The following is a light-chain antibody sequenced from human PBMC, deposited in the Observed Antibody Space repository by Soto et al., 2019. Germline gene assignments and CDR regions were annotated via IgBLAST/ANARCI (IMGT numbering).Light chain of an antibody. CDR2: TAS. Sequence: DIQMTQSPSSLSASVGDRVTITCWASQSISNYLNWYQQKPGRAPKLLIYTASNLQSGVPSRFSGSGSGTDFTLTISSLQPEDFATYYCQQSYSSPRTFGQGTKVEI. CDR3: QQSYSSPRT. V-gene: IGKV1-39*01. J-gene: IGKJ1*01. CDR1: QSISNY.